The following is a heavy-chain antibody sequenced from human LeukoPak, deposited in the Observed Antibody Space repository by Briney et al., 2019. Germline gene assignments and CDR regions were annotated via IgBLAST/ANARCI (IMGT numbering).Heavy chain of an antibody. V-gene: IGHV4-39*07. CDR3: AISLGIAAAGTPTN. CDR1: GGSISSSSYY. Sequence: SETLSLTCTVSGGSISSSSYYWGWIRQPPGKGLEWIGSIYYSGSTYYNPSLKSRVTISVDTSKNQFSLKLSSVTAADTAVYYCAISLGIAAAGTPTNWGQGTLVTVSS. J-gene: IGHJ4*02. D-gene: IGHD6-13*01. CDR2: IYYSGST.